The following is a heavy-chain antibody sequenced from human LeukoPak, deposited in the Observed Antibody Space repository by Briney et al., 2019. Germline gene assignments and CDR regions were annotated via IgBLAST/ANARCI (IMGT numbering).Heavy chain of an antibody. D-gene: IGHD4-17*01. Sequence: ASVKVSCKASGYTFTGYYMHWVRQAPGQGLEWMGWINPNSGGTNYAQKFQGRVTMTGDTSISTAYMELSRLRSDDTAVYYCARDRLRGNYGDYYFDYWGQGTLVTVSS. CDR1: GYTFTGYY. CDR3: ARDRLRGNYGDYYFDY. CDR2: INPNSGGT. V-gene: IGHV1-2*02. J-gene: IGHJ4*02.